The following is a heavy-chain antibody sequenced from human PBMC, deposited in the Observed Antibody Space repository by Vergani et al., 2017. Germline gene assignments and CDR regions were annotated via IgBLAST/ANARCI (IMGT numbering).Heavy chain of an antibody. CDR1: GYTFTSYG. V-gene: IGHV1-18*04. CDR3: ARGDCSSTSCAERWFDP. Sequence: QVQLVQSGAEVKKPGASVTVSCKASGYTFTSYGISWVRQAPGQGLEWMGWISAYNGNTNYAQKLQGRVTMTTDTSTSTTYMELRSLRSDDTAVYYCARGDCSSTSCAERWFDPWGQGTLVTVSS. J-gene: IGHJ5*02. CDR2: ISAYNGNT. D-gene: IGHD2-2*01.